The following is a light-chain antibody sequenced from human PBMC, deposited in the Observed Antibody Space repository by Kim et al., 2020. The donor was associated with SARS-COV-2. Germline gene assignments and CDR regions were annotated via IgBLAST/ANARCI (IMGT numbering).Light chain of an antibody. CDR1: SGGVDGNY. Sequence: NFMLTQPHSVSESPGQTVTISCTRSSGGVDGNYVQWYQQRPGSAPPTVIYEDNQRPSWVPALFFACIESCSNSSSLTISVLEAEDDADYYCQSSDSSNVVFGGGTQLTVL. V-gene: IGLV6-57*04. CDR2: EDN. J-gene: IGLJ2*01. CDR3: QSSDSSNVV.